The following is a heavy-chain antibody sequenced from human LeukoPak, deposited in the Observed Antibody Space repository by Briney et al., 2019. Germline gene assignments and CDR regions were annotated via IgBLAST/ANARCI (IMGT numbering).Heavy chain of an antibody. CDR3: VRGQTIDY. CDR1: GFTFSNYW. J-gene: IGHJ4*02. V-gene: IGHV3-74*01. D-gene: IGHD3-3*01. Sequence: GGSLTLSCTTSGFTFSNYWMYWVRQAPGKGLMWVSRIKSDGTGITYTDSVEGRFTISRDNAKNTLYLQMNSLRDEDTAVYYCVRGQTIDYWGQGTLLTASS. CDR2: IKSDGTGI.